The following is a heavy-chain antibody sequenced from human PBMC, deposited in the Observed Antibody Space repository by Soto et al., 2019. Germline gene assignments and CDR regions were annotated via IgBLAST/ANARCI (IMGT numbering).Heavy chain of an antibody. D-gene: IGHD3-9*01. CDR1: GGSIISGGYY. J-gene: IGHJ5*02. CDR2: IYYSGST. V-gene: IGHV4-31*03. Sequence: QVQLQESGPGLVKPSQTLSLTCTVSGGSIISGGYYWSWIRQHPGKGLEWIGYIYYSGSTYYNPSLKSRVTISVDTSKNQFSLKLSSVTAADTAVYYWARDRWYYDILTGYSAWFDPWGQGTLVTVSS. CDR3: ARDRWYYDILTGYSAWFDP.